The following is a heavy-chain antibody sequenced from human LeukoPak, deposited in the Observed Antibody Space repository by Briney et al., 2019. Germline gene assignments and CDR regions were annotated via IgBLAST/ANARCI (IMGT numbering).Heavy chain of an antibody. CDR3: ARDYGGNSGWFDP. Sequence: APVKVSCKASGYTFTSYDLNWVRQATGQGLEWIGWMNPNRGNTGYAQKFQGRVTLTRSTSISTAYMELRSLTSEDTAVYYCARDYGGNSGWFDPWGQGTLVTVSS. J-gene: IGHJ5*02. D-gene: IGHD4-23*01. CDR1: GYTFTSYD. CDR2: MNPNRGNT. V-gene: IGHV1-8*01.